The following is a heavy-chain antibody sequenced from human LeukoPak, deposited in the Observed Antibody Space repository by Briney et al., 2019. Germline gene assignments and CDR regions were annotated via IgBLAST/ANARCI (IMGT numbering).Heavy chain of an antibody. D-gene: IGHD3-3*01. Sequence: GGSLRLPCAASGFTFSTYAMHWVRQAPGKGLEWVAVISYDGSNKYYADSVKGRFTISRDNSKNTLHLQMNSLRGEDTAVYYCARWGGQYDFWSGYYSFDYWGQGTPVTVSS. V-gene: IGHV3-30*04. CDR1: GFTFSTYA. CDR2: ISYDGSNK. CDR3: ARWGGQYDFWSGYYSFDY. J-gene: IGHJ4*02.